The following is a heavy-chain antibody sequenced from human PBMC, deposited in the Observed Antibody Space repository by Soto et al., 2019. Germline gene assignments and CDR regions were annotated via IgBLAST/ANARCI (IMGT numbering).Heavy chain of an antibody. J-gene: IGHJ5*02. D-gene: IGHD3-9*01. V-gene: IGHV4-4*02. CDR3: ARVQKFRMLTGYYSPGANWFDP. CDR1: GGSISSSNW. Sequence: QVQLQESGPGLVKPSGTLSLTCAVSGGSISSSNWWSWVRQPPGKGLEWIGEIYHSGSTNYNPSLKSRVTISVDKSKNQFSLKLSSVTAADTAVYYCARVQKFRMLTGYYSPGANWFDPWGQGTLVTVSS. CDR2: IYHSGST.